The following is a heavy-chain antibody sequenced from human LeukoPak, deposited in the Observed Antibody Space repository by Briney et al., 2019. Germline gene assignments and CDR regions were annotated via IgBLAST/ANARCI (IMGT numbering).Heavy chain of an antibody. CDR2: VDPEDGET. CDR3: AISMVRGVIHPN. D-gene: IGHD3-10*01. Sequence: GATVKISCKVSGYTFTNYYMHWVQQAPGKGLEWMGLVDPEDGETINAEKFQGRVTITAETSTDTAYMELSSLRSEDTAVYYCAISMVRGVIHPNWGQGTLVTVSS. V-gene: IGHV1-69-2*01. CDR1: GYTFTNYY. J-gene: IGHJ4*02.